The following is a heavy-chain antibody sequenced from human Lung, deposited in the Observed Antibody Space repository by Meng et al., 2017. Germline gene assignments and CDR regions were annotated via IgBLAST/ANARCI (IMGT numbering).Heavy chain of an antibody. V-gene: IGHV3-21*03. Sequence: VRLVGSGGGGVEPGGSLPVSCVASGFHFSDYSMNWVRQAAGKGLEWVSSISSGSSYIYYADSVKGRFTISRDNAKNSLYLHMNSLRVEDTGLYYCARDYGGNSGGYWGQGTLVTVSS. CDR1: GFHFSDYS. J-gene: IGHJ4*02. CDR2: ISSGSSYI. CDR3: ARDYGGNSGGY. D-gene: IGHD4-23*01.